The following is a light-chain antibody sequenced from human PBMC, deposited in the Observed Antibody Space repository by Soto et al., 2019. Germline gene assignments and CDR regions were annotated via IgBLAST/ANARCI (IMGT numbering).Light chain of an antibody. CDR2: EVS. CDR3: SSYTSSSTLV. V-gene: IGLV2-14*01. CDR1: SSDVGGYNY. J-gene: IGLJ1*01. Sequence: QSALTQPASVSGSPGQSITISCTGTSSDVGGYNYVSWYQQHPGKAPKPMIYEVSNRPSGVSNRCSGSKSGNTASLTISGLQAEDEADYYCSSYTSSSTLVFGTGTKLTVL.